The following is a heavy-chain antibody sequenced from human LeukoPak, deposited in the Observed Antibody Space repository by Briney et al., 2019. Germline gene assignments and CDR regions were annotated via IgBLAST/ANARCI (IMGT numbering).Heavy chain of an antibody. V-gene: IGHV1-69*01. Sequence: SVKVSCKASGGTVNNYAINWVRQAPGQGLEWMGGIIPVFDTTNYTQKFQGRVTITADESTTTAYMALSSLRSEDTAVYYCAWRGYSAYNSGVNLQFDFWGQGTLVTVSS. CDR3: AWRGYSAYNSGVNLQFDF. CDR2: IIPVFDTT. D-gene: IGHD5-12*01. J-gene: IGHJ4*02. CDR1: GGTVNNYA.